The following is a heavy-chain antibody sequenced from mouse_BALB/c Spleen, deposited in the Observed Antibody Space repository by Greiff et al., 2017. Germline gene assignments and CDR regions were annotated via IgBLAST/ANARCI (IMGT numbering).Heavy chain of an antibody. CDR2: IWRGGST. CDR1: GFSLTSYG. CDR3: AKGDYGNYDAMDY. J-gene: IGHJ4*01. D-gene: IGHD2-1*01. V-gene: IGHV2-5-1*01. Sequence: QVQLKQSGPSLVQPSQSLSITCTVSGFSLTSYGVHWVRQSPGKGLEWLGVIWRGGSTDYNAAFMSRLSITKDNSKSQVFFKMNSLQADDTAIYYCAKGDYGNYDAMDYWGQGTSVTVSS.